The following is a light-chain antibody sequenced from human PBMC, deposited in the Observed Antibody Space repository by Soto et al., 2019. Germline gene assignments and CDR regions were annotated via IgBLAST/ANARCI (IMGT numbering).Light chain of an antibody. V-gene: IGKV1-27*01. Sequence: GDIVTITCRASQSISSWLAWYQQKPGKVPKLLIYAASTLQSGVPSRFSGSGSGTDFTLTISSLQPEDVATYYCQKYNSAPRTFGQGTKVDIK. J-gene: IGKJ1*01. CDR3: QKYNSAPRT. CDR2: AAS. CDR1: QSISSW.